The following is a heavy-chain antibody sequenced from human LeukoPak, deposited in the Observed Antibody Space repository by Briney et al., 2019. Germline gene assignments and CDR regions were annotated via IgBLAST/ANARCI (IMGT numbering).Heavy chain of an antibody. D-gene: IGHD6-6*01. CDR3: ARWEDSSSSAND. V-gene: IGHV1-2*02. J-gene: IGHJ4*02. CDR2: IHPNSGGT. Sequence: MGWIHPNSGGTNSAQKFQGRVTMTRDTSISTAYMELSRLRSDDTAVYYCARWEDSSSSANDWGQGTLVTVSS.